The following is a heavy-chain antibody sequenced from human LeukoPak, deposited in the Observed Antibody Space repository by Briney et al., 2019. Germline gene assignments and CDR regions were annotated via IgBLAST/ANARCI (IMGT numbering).Heavy chain of an antibody. Sequence: GGSLRLSCAASGFTFSSYWMSWVRQAPGKGLEWVANIKQDGGETFYVDSVKGRFTISRDNAKNSLYLQMNSLRAEDTAVYYCARDGGYDFYYYYYMDVWGKGTTVTISS. CDR1: GFTFSSYW. V-gene: IGHV3-7*01. CDR2: IKQDGGET. D-gene: IGHD6-25*01. J-gene: IGHJ6*03. CDR3: ARDGGYDFYYYYYMDV.